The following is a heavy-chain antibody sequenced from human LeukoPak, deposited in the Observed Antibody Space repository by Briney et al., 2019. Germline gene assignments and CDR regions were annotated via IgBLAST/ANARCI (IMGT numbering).Heavy chain of an antibody. CDR1: GFTFSRYW. CDR2: INPDGSTT. V-gene: IGHV3-74*03. Sequence: GESLRLSCAASGFTFSRYWIHWVRHVPGKGLEWVSRINPDGSTTTYADSVEGRLTISRDNAENTAYLQVNSLRAEDTAIYYCARVLSGSWDWFDPWGQGTLVTVSS. J-gene: IGHJ5*02. CDR3: ARVLSGSWDWFDP. D-gene: IGHD3-22*01.